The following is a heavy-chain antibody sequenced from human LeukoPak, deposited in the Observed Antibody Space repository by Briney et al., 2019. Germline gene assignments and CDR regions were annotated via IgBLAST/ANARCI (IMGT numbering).Heavy chain of an antibody. Sequence: GGSLRLSCAASGFTFSNAWMSWVRQAPGKGLEWVGRIKSKTDGGTTDYAAPVKGRFTISRDDSKNTLYLQMNSLKTEDTAVYYCTTGVYYDFWSGPSPPLDCWGQGTLVTVSS. CDR3: TTGVYYDFWSGPSPPLDC. CDR1: GFTFSNAW. J-gene: IGHJ4*02. V-gene: IGHV3-15*01. D-gene: IGHD3-3*01. CDR2: IKSKTDGGTT.